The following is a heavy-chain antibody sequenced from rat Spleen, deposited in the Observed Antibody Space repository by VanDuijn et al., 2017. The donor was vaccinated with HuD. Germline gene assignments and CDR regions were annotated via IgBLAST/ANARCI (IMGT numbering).Heavy chain of an antibody. CDR2: ISYEGSST. CDR3: ARWRVFDDDGPITRYFDY. CDR1: GFTFSDYY. J-gene: IGHJ2*01. D-gene: IGHD1-11*01. V-gene: IGHV5-22*01. Sequence: EVQLVESGGGLVQPGRSLKLSCAASGFTFSDYYMAWVRQAPKKGLEWVASISYEGSSTYYGDSVKGRFTISRDNAKSIVYLQMDSLRSEDTATYYCARWRVFDDDGPITRYFDYWGQGVMVSVSS.